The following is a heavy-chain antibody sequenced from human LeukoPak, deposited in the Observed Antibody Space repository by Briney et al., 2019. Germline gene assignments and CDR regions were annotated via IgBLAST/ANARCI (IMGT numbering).Heavy chain of an antibody. Sequence: GGSLRLSCAASGFTVSSNSMTWVRQAPGKGLEWVSIIYNGDNTYYADSVEGRFTISRDNSKNTLYLQMNSLTAEDTAVYYCAGGFRSAWYLDYWGQGTLVTVSS. V-gene: IGHV3-53*01. CDR1: GFTVSSNS. CDR3: AGGFRSAWYLDY. CDR2: IYNGDNT. D-gene: IGHD3-3*01. J-gene: IGHJ4*02.